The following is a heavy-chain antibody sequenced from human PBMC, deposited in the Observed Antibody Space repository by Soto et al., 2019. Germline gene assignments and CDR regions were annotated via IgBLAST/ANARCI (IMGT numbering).Heavy chain of an antibody. Sequence: SETLSLTCAVSGGSFSSYYSTWIRQPPGKGLEWIGGIYNSGSTYYNPSLKSRVTISVDTSKNQFSLKLSSVTAADTAVYYCARHASYSRYYYYYGMDVWGQGTTLTVSS. CDR1: GGSFSSYY. V-gene: IGHV4-34*01. CDR3: ARHASYSRYYYYYGMDV. J-gene: IGHJ6*02. D-gene: IGHD1-26*01. CDR2: IYNSGST.